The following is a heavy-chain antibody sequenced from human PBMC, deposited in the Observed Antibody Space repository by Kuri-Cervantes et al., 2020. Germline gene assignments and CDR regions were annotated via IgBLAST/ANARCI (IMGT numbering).Heavy chain of an antibody. CDR3: ATGDGDYGDPWGY. V-gene: IGHV4-34*08. CDR2: INHSGST. D-gene: IGHD4-17*01. CDR1: GFTFSSYG. Sequence: ESLKISCAASGFTFSSYGMHWIRQPPGKGLEWIGEINHSGSTNYNPSLKSRVTISVDTSKNQFSLKLSSVTAADTAVYYCATGDGDYGDPWGYWGQGTLVTVSS. J-gene: IGHJ4*02.